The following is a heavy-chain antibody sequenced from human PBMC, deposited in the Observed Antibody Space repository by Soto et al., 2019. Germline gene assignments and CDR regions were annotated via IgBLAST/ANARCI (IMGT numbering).Heavy chain of an antibody. CDR2: ISSSGSDR. V-gene: IGHV3-48*03. J-gene: IGHJ6*02. Sequence: VGSLRLSCAASGFTFGYYWMSWVRQAPGKGLEWVSYISSSGSDRYYADSVRGRFTISRGNAKNSLYLQMNSLRVEDTGVYYCARAPANYYYYGMDVWGQGTTVTVS. CDR3: ARAPANYYYYGMDV. CDR1: GFTFGYYW.